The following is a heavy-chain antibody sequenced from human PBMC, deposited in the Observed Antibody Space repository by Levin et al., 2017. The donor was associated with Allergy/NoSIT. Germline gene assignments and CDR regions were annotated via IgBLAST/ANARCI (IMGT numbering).Heavy chain of an antibody. CDR2: ISAYKGNT. V-gene: IGHV1-18*01. D-gene: IGHD3-10*01. CDR3: ARGNYYGSGGYYRPFVPARSYYSGMDV. CDR1: GYTFTSYG. Sequence: GESLKISCKASGYTFTSYGISWVRQAPGQGLEWMGWISAYKGNTNYAQKLQDRVTMTTDTSTSTAYMELRSLRSDDTAVYYCARGNYYGSGGYYRPFVPARSYYSGMDVWGQGTTVTVSS. J-gene: IGHJ6*02.